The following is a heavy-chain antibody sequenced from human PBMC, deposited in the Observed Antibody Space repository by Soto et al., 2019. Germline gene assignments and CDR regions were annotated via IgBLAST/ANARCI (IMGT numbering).Heavy chain of an antibody. CDR3: ARDYYDSSGYYAPLYMDV. D-gene: IGHD3-22*01. CDR2: IWYDGSNK. CDR1: GFTFSSYG. V-gene: IGHV3-33*01. Sequence: PGGSLRLSCAASGFTFSSYGMHWVRQAPGKGLEWVAVIWYDGSNKYYADSVKGRFTISRDNSKNTLYLQMNSLRAEDTAVYYCARDYYDSSGYYAPLYMDVWGQGTTVTVSS. J-gene: IGHJ6*02.